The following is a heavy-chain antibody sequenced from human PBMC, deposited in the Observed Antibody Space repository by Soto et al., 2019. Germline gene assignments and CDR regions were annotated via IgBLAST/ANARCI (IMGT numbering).Heavy chain of an antibody. CDR2: IWYDGSNK. V-gene: IGHV3-33*01. D-gene: IGHD2-2*01. Sequence: QVQLVESGGGVVQPGRSLRLSCAASGFTFSSYGMHWVRQAPGKGLEWVAVIWYDGSNKYYADSVKGRFTISRYNSKNTLYLQMNSLRAEDTAVYYCARAQLDCSSTSCYFGPCGYWGQGTLVTVSS. CDR3: ARAQLDCSSTSCYFGPCGY. J-gene: IGHJ4*02. CDR1: GFTFSSYG.